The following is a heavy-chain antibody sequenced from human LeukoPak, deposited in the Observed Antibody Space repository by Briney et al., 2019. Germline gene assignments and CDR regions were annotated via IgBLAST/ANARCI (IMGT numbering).Heavy chain of an antibody. J-gene: IGHJ4*02. V-gene: IGHV3-48*01. CDR3: AKEVKKITAAGEIDY. CDR1: GFTFSSYN. D-gene: IGHD6-13*01. CDR2: FSSSSSTT. Sequence: GGSLRLSCAASGFTFSSYNMNWVRQAPGKGLEWVSYFSSSSSTTYYADSVKGRFTISRDNAKNSLYLQMNSLRAEDTAVYYCAKEVKKITAAGEIDYWGQGTLVTVSS.